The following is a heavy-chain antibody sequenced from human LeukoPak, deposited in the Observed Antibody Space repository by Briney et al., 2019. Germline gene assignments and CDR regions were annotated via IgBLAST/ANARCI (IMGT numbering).Heavy chain of an antibody. CDR3: ARAIDYDILTGYYSLTA. Sequence: SVKVSCKASGGTFSSYAISWVRQAPGQGLEWMGRIIPIFGTANYAQKFQGRVTITTDESTSTAYMELSSLRSEDTALYYCARAIDYDILTGYYSLTAWGQGTLVTVSS. D-gene: IGHD3-9*01. V-gene: IGHV1-69*05. J-gene: IGHJ5*02. CDR1: GGTFSSYA. CDR2: IIPIFGTA.